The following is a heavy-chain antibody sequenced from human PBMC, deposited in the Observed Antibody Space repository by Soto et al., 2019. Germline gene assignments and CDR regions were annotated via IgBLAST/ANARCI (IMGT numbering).Heavy chain of an antibody. V-gene: IGHV4-39*01. Sequence: SETLSLTCTVSGGSISSSSYYWGWIRQPPGKGLEWIGSIYYSGSTYYNPSLKSRVTISVDTSKNQFSLKLSSVTAADTAVYYCARQYAPYYDFWSGYLNWFDPWGQGTLVTVSS. CDR3: ARQYAPYYDFWSGYLNWFDP. CDR2: IYYSGST. CDR1: GGSISSSSYY. D-gene: IGHD3-3*01. J-gene: IGHJ5*02.